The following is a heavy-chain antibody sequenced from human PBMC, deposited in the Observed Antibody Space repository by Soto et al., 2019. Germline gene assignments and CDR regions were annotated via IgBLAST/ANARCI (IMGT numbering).Heavy chain of an antibody. CDR1: GFSFGGYA. V-gene: IGHV3-23*01. CDR2: LSGSGATK. CDR3: AKASKGYTGYDLDF. Sequence: EVQLLESGGDLVQPGGSLRLSCAASGFSFGGYAMNWVRQAPGKGLEWVSALSGSGATKYYSDSVRGRFTISRDNFRDTLYLQMNSLRAEDTAIYFCAKASKGYTGYDLDFWGQGTRVSVSP. J-gene: IGHJ4*02. D-gene: IGHD5-12*01.